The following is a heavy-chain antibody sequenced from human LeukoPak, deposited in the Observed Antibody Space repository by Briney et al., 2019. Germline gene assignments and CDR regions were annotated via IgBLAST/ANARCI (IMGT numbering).Heavy chain of an antibody. CDR3: ARVYSSSWYRYGRVAWYYFDY. CDR2: ISSSGSTI. V-gene: IGHV3-11*01. D-gene: IGHD6-13*01. Sequence: GGSLRLSCAASGFTFSDYYMSWIRQAPGKRLEWVSYISSSGSTIYYADSVKGRFTISRDNAKNSLYLQMNSLRAEDTAVYYCARVYSSSWYRYGRVAWYYFDYWGQGTLVTVSS. CDR1: GFTFSDYY. J-gene: IGHJ4*02.